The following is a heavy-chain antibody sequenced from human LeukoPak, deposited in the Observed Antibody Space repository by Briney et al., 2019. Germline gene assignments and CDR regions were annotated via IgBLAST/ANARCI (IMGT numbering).Heavy chain of an antibody. CDR1: GYTFTGYY. D-gene: IGHD4-17*01. V-gene: IGHV1-2*02. Sequence: ASVKVSCKASGYTFTGYYMHWVRQAPGQGLEWMGWINPNSGGTNYAQKFRGRVTMTRDTSISTAYMELSRLRSDDTAVYYCARVHDYGEGLAIWGQGTMVTVSS. CDR2: INPNSGGT. CDR3: ARVHDYGEGLAI. J-gene: IGHJ3*02.